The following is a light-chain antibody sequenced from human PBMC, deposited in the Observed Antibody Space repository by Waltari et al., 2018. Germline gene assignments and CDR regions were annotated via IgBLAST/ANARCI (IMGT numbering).Light chain of an antibody. CDR3: CSYAGSSTVV. V-gene: IGLV2-23*02. CDR2: DVS. CDR1: SSDVGGYKY. Sequence: QSALTQPASVSGSPGQSITISCTGTSSDVGGYKYVSWYQQHPGKAPKLRFYDVSKRHSGVSNRFSASKSGNTASLTISGLQAEDEADYYCCSYAGSSTVVFGGGTKLTVL. J-gene: IGLJ2*01.